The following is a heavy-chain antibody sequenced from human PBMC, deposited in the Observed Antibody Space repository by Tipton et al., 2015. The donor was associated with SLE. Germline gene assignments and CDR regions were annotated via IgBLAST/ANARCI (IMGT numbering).Heavy chain of an antibody. CDR3: VRSELLASKLDY. Sequence: TLSLTCTVSGGSISNDYWSWIRQYPGKGLEWLGYIYSSGDMKYNPSLKSRLTISVDTSENQFSLKLSSVTAADTAVYYCVRSELLASKLDYWGQGTLVTVSS. CDR1: GGSISNDY. D-gene: IGHD1-1*01. J-gene: IGHJ4*02. V-gene: IGHV4-4*08. CDR2: IYSSGDM.